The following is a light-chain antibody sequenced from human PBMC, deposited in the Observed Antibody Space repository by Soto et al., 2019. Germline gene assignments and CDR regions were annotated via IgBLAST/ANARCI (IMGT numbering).Light chain of an antibody. CDR2: EVS. CDR3: CSYAGSSTLL. J-gene: IGLJ3*02. V-gene: IGLV2-23*02. CDR1: SSDVGSYNL. Sequence: QSVLTQPASVSGSPGQSITFSCTGTSSDVGSYNLVSWYQQHPGKAPKLMIYEVSKRPSGVSNRFSGSKSGNTASLTISGLQAEDEADYYCCSYAGSSTLLFGGGTKLTVL.